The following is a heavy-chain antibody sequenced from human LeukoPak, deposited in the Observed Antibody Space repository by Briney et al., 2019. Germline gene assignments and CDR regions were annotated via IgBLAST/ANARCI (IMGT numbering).Heavy chain of an antibody. Sequence: PGGSLRLSCAASGFTFSSYGMHWVRQAPGKGLEWVAVISYDGSNKYYADSVKGRFTISRDNSKNTLYLQMNSLRAEDTAVYYCAKDHIVATIENDYWGQGTLVTVSS. CDR3: AKDHIVATIENDY. CDR1: GFTFSSYG. V-gene: IGHV3-30*18. J-gene: IGHJ4*02. CDR2: ISYDGSNK. D-gene: IGHD5-12*01.